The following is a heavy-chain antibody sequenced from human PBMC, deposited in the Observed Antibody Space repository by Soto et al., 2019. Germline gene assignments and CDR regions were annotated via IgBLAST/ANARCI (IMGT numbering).Heavy chain of an antibody. V-gene: IGHV3-33*01. CDR2: IWHDGSKK. CDR3: ARGSIVAAEYGMDV. D-gene: IGHD6-13*01. CDR1: GFSFSSYG. Sequence: QVRLVESGGGVVQPGRSLRLSCAASGFSFSSYGMHWVRQAPGEGLEWVAVIWHDGSKKYYADSVKGRLIISRDNSKNTLYVQINSLRAEDTAVYFCARGSIVAAEYGMDVWGQGTTVTVS. J-gene: IGHJ6*02.